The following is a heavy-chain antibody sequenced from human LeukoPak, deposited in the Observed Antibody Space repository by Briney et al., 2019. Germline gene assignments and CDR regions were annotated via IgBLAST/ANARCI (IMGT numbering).Heavy chain of an antibody. V-gene: IGHV1-8*01. D-gene: IGHD5-12*01. CDR3: TRNLARTGDFDY. Sequence: GASVKVSCKASGYSFISFDINWVRQATGQGLEWLGWMSPNSGSTGYAQNFQGRVSMTRDTSISTAYMELSNLGSEDTAVYYCTRNLARTGDFDYWGQGTLVTVSS. J-gene: IGHJ4*02. CDR1: GYSFISFD. CDR2: MSPNSGST.